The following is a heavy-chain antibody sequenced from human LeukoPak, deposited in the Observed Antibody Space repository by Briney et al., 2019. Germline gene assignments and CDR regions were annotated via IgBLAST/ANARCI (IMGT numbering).Heavy chain of an antibody. CDR1: GFTFSSYW. J-gene: IGHJ3*02. CDR2: IKQDGSEK. CDR3: ARDLPEGAFDI. Sequence: PGGSLRLSCAASGFTFSSYWRSWVRQAPGKGLEWVANIKQDGSEKYYVDSVKGRFTISRDNAKNSLYLQMNSLRAEDTAVYYCARDLPEGAFDIWGQGTMVTVSS. V-gene: IGHV3-7*01.